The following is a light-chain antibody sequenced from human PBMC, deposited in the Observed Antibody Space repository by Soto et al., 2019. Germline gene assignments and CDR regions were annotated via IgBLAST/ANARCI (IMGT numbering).Light chain of an antibody. V-gene: IGLV2-14*01. J-gene: IGLJ1*01. Sequence: QSVLTQPASVSGSPGQSITIPCTGTSSDIGNYNSVSWYQQHPGKAPKLIIFEVTNRPSGVADRFSGSKSGNTASLTISGRQAEDEADYYCGSWTTYRPYVFASGTKVTVL. CDR1: SSDIGNYNS. CDR2: EVT. CDR3: GSWTTYRPYV.